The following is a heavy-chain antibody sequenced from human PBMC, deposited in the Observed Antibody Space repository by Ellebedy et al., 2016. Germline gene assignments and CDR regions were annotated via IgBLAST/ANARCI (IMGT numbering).Heavy chain of an antibody. CDR3: ARGGMLYCSSTYCVDY. D-gene: IGHD2-2*01. CDR1: GYTFTGYY. CDR2: INPNSGGT. Sequence: ASVKVSCXASGYTFTGYYMHWVRQAPGQGLEWMGWINPNSGGTNYAQKFQGWVTMTRDTSISTAYMELSRLRSDDTAVYYCARGGMLYCSSTYCVDYWGQGTLVTVSS. V-gene: IGHV1-2*04. J-gene: IGHJ4*02.